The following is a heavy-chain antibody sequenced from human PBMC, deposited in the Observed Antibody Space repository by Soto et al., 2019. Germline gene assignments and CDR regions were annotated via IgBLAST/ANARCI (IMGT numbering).Heavy chain of an antibody. J-gene: IGHJ4*02. V-gene: IGHV1-2*04. Sequence: VASVKVSCKXSGYTFTGYYMHWVRQAPGQGLEWMGWINPNSGGTNYAQKFQGWVTMTRDTSISTAYMELSRLRSDDTAVYYCTTPPVDIVARWSYWGQGTLVTVSS. CDR3: TTPPVDIVARWSY. D-gene: IGHD5-12*01. CDR1: GYTFTGYY. CDR2: INPNSGGT.